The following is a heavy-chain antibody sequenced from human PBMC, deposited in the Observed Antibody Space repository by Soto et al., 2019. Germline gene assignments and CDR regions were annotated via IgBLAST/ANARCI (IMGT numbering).Heavy chain of an antibody. CDR3: ARGAVTTFIGWFDP. Sequence: QVQLQESGPGLVKPSQTLSLTCTVSGGSISSGGYYWSWIRQHPGKGLEWIGYIYYSGSTYYNPSLKSRVTISVDTSKNQFSLKLRSVTAADTAVYYCARGAVTTFIGWFDPWGQGTLVTVSS. J-gene: IGHJ5*02. D-gene: IGHD4-17*01. CDR1: GGSISSGGYY. CDR2: IYYSGST. V-gene: IGHV4-31*03.